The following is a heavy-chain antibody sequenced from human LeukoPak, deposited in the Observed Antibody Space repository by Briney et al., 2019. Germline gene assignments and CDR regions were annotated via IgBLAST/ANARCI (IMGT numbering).Heavy chain of an antibody. Sequence: SETLSLTCTVSGGSISSYYWSWLRQPPGKGLEWIGYIYYSGSTNYNPSLKSRVTISVDRSKNQFSLKLSSVTAADTAVYYCARAAGYDFWSGYSGFDYWGQGTLVTVSS. CDR2: IYYSGST. CDR3: ARAAGYDFWSGYSGFDY. V-gene: IGHV4-59*01. J-gene: IGHJ4*02. D-gene: IGHD3-3*01. CDR1: GGSISSYY.